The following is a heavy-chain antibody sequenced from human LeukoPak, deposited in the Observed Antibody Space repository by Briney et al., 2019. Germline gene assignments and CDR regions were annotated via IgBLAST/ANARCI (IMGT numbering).Heavy chain of an antibody. D-gene: IGHD3-22*01. CDR1: GFTFSSYG. CDR3: ARGDYYDSSGPIDY. CDR2: IWYDGSNK. J-gene: IGHJ4*02. V-gene: IGHV3-33*01. Sequence: GGSLRLSCAASGFTFSSYGMHWVRQAPGKGLEWVAVIWYDGSNKYYADSVKGRFTISRDNSKNTLYLQMNSLRAEDTAVYYCARGDYYDSSGPIDYWGQGTLVTVSS.